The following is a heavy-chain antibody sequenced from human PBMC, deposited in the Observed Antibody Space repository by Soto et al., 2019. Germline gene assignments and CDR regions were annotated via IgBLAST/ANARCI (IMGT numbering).Heavy chain of an antibody. Sequence: GASVKVSGKASGGTFSSFGISWVRQAPGQGLEWMGGIMPVFGRPNYAQRFRGRLTITADECTNTSYMELIDLTSEDTAVYYCAREASGYDFWGQCTQVTVSS. CDR3: AREASGYDF. CDR1: GGTFSSFG. CDR2: IMPVFGRP. V-gene: IGHV1-69*13. J-gene: IGHJ1*01. D-gene: IGHD5-12*01.